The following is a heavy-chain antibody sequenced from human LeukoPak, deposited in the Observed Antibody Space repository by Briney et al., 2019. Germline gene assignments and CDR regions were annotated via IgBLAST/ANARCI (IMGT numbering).Heavy chain of an antibody. J-gene: IGHJ4*02. V-gene: IGHV3-30-3*01. CDR2: ISYDGSNK. D-gene: IGHD4-23*01. CDR1: GFTFSSYA. CDR3: AREREVVTLDY. Sequence: GGSLRLSCAASGFTFSSYAMHWVRQAPGKGLEWVAVISYDGSNKYYADSVKGRFTISRDNSKNTLYLQMNSLRAEDTAVYYYAREREVVTLDYWGQGTLVTVSS.